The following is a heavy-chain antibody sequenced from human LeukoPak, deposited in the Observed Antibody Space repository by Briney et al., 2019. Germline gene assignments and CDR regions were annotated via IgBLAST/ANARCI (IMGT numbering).Heavy chain of an antibody. V-gene: IGHV3-21*01. Sequence: GGSLRLSCAVSGFTFSDYSMIWVRQAPGRGLEFVSSMSGGGSYIFYADSLKGRFTVSRDNAKGSLYLQMNSLRAEDTAVYYCAKGDYASSWYTAIYYWGQGALVTVSS. J-gene: IGHJ4*02. CDR1: GFTFSDYS. D-gene: IGHD6-13*01. CDR2: MSGGGSYI. CDR3: AKGDYASSWYTAIYY.